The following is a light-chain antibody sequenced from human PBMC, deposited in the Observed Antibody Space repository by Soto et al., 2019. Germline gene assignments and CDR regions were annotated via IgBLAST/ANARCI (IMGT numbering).Light chain of an antibody. CDR1: SSDVGGYNY. CDR3: SSYTSSSTLCV. CDR2: EVS. V-gene: IGLV2-14*01. J-gene: IGLJ2*01. Sequence: QSVLTQPASVSGSPGQSITISCTGTSSDVGGYNYVSWYQQHPGKAPKLMIYEVSNRPSGVSNRFSGSKSGNTASLTISGLQADEEADYYCSSYTSSSTLCVFGTGTKLTVL.